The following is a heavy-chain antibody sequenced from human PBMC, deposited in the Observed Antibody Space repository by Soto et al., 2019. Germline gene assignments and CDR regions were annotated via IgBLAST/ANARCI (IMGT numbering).Heavy chain of an antibody. CDR3: AKGGVGSTSNAFDI. J-gene: IGHJ3*02. Sequence: GGSLRLSCAASGFTFRSYGMHWVRQAPAKGLEWVAVISYDGSNKYYADSVKGRFTISRDNSKNTLYLQMNSLRAEDAAVYYCAKGGVGSTSNAFDIWGQGTMVTVSS. CDR2: ISYDGSNK. CDR1: GFTFRSYG. D-gene: IGHD1-26*01. V-gene: IGHV3-30*18.